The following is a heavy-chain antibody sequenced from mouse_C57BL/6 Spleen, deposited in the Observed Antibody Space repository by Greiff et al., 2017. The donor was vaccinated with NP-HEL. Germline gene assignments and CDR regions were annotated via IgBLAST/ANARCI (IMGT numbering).Heavy chain of an antibody. Sequence: VQLQQSGAELVKPGASVKLSCKASGYTFTSYWMHWVKQRPGQGLEWIGYINPSSGYTKYNQKFKDKATLTADKSSSTAYMQLSSLTSEDSAVYYCARSANWDSFDYWGQGTTLTVAS. D-gene: IGHD4-1*01. J-gene: IGHJ2*01. CDR3: ARSANWDSFDY. CDR1: GYTFTSYW. V-gene: IGHV1-7*01. CDR2: INPSSGYT.